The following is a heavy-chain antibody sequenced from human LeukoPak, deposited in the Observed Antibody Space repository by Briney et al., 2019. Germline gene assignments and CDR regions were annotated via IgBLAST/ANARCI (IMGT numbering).Heavy chain of an antibody. CDR1: GGTFSHYA. J-gene: IGHJ4*02. D-gene: IGHD1-14*01. Sequence: GASVTVSFKASGGTFSHYAINWVRQAPGQGLEWMGGIIPILGTANYEQKFQGRVTITADESTSTAYMELSSLRSTDTAVYYCARDVPVLIWGQGTLVTVSS. CDR2: IIPILGTA. V-gene: IGHV1-69*13. CDR3: ARDVPVLI.